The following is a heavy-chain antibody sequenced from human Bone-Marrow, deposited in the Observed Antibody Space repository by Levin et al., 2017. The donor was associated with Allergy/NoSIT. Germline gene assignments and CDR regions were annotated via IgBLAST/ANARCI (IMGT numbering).Heavy chain of an antibody. CDR3: ARDELQQLVLGY. Sequence: HPGGSLRLSCAASGFTFSSYGMHWVRQAPGKGLEWVAVIWYDGSNKYYADSVKGRFTISRDNSKNTLYLQMNSLRAEDTAVYYCARDELQQLVLGYWGQGTLVTVSS. J-gene: IGHJ4*02. CDR1: GFTFSSYG. V-gene: IGHV3-33*01. CDR2: IWYDGSNK. D-gene: IGHD6-13*01.